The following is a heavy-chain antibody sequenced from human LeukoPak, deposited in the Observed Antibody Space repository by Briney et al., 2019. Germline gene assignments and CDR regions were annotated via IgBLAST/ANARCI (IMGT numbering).Heavy chain of an antibody. CDR1: GFTFSSYA. CDR3: ARVAGGATTVDY. V-gene: IGHV3-64D*06. CDR2: ISSNGGST. J-gene: IGHJ4*02. D-gene: IGHD1-26*01. Sequence: GGSLRLSCSASGFTFSSYAMHWVRQAPGKGLEYVSAISSNGGSTYYADTVKGRFTISRDNSKNTLYLQMSSLRAEDTAVYYCARVAGGATTVDYWGQGTLVTVSS.